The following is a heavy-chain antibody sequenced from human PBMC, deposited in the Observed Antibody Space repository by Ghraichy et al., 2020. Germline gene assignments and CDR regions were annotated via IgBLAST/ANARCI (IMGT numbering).Heavy chain of an antibody. CDR2: INPSGGTL. CDR3: AGTLGYQITGTDAFDA. CDR1: GDTFTSQY. J-gene: IGHJ3*01. V-gene: IGHV1-46*03. D-gene: IGHD2-8*02. Sequence: ASVKVSCKASGDTFTSQYMHWVRQSPGQGLEWMAIINPSGGTLNYAQRFQGRIRVTRDTSTSTVDMELTSLRSEDTAIYYCAGTLGYQITGTDAFDAWGQGTMVTVSS.